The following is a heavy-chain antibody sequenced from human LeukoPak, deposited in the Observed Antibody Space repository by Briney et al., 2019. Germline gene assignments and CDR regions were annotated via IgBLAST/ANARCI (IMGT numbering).Heavy chain of an antibody. V-gene: IGHV1-18*01. J-gene: IGHJ4*02. CDR1: GYTFTSYG. Sequence: ASVKVSCKASGYTFTSYGISGVRQAPGQGLGWMGWISAYNGNRNYAQKLQGRVTMTTDTSTSTAYMVLRSLRPDDTALYYCARARWGYPKGLIDYWGQGTLVTVSS. D-gene: IGHD5-18*01. CDR3: ARARWGYPKGLIDY. CDR2: ISAYNGNR.